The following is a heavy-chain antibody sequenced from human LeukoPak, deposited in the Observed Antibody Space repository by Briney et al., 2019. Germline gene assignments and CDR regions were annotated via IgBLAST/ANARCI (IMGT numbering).Heavy chain of an antibody. J-gene: IGHJ4*02. CDR3: ATDQLYYDYVWGSYRRGYFDY. D-gene: IGHD3-16*02. Sequence: ASVKVSCKVSGYTLTELSMHWVRQAPGKGLEWMGGFDPEDGETIYAQKFQGRVTMTEDTSTDTAYMELSSLRSEDTAMYYCATDQLYYDYVWGSYRRGYFDYWGQGTLVTVSS. CDR1: GYTLTELS. CDR2: FDPEDGET. V-gene: IGHV1-24*01.